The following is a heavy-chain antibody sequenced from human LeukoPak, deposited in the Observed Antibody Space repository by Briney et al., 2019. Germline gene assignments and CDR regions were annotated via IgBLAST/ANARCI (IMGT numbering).Heavy chain of an antibody. Sequence: PSETLSLTCAVYGGSFSGYYWSWIRQPPGKGLEWIGEINHSGSTNYNPSLKSRVTISVDTSKNQFSLKLSSVTAADTAVYYCASRGAHYYYYGMDVWGQGTTVTVSS. CDR3: ASRGAHYYYYGMDV. CDR2: INHSGST. J-gene: IGHJ6*02. CDR1: GGSFSGYY. V-gene: IGHV4-34*01.